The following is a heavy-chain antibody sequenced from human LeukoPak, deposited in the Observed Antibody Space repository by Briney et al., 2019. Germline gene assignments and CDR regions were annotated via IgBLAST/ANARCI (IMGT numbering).Heavy chain of an antibody. CDR3: ARAGGYYGSGSFLDY. J-gene: IGHJ4*02. V-gene: IGHV4-38-2*02. CDR1: RYDINSVYY. Sequence: SETLSLTCTVSRYDINSVYYWGWIRQPPGKGLEWIGSIYHSGSTYYNASLKSRVTISMDTSRNKFSLNLNSVTAAGTAVYYCARAGGYYGSGSFLDYWGQGLLVTVPS. CDR2: IYHSGST. D-gene: IGHD3-10*01.